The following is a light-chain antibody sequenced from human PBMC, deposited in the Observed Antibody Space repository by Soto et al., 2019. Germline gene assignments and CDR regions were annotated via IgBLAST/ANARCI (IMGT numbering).Light chain of an antibody. V-gene: IGKV3-20*01. CDR2: AAY. J-gene: IGKJ1*01. Sequence: EIVLTQFPGTVSLSPGERATLSCRASQSVTSSYLAWYQQKPGQAPRLLIYAAYSRATGIQDRFSGSGSGTDFTLTISRLEPEDFAMYYCQQHGISRVRTFGQGTKVEVK. CDR1: QSVTSSY. CDR3: QQHGISRVRT.